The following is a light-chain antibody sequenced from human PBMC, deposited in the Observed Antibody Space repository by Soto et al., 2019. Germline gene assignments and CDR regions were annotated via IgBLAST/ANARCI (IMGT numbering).Light chain of an antibody. CDR1: QSVGSY. CDR3: QQYGTSPPLIT. Sequence: EVVLTQSPGTLSLSPGERATLSCRASQSVGSYLAWYQQKPGQAPRLIIYGASSRATGIPDRFSGSGSGTDFTLTISRLEPDDFAVDYCQQYGTSPPLITFGPGTKVDIK. CDR2: GAS. J-gene: IGKJ3*01. V-gene: IGKV3-20*01.